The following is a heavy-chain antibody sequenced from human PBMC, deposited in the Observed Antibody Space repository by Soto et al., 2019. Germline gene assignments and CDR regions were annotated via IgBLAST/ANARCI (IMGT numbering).Heavy chain of an antibody. CDR1: GGSISSYY. J-gene: IGHJ6*02. Sequence: SETLSLTCTVSGGSISSYYWSWIRQPPGKGLEWIGYIYYSGSTNYNPSLKSRVTISVDTSKNQFSLKLSPVTAADTAVYYCARDLRRTVYGSGARIPYYYYGMDVWGQGTTVTVSS. CDR2: IYYSGST. D-gene: IGHD3-10*01. V-gene: IGHV4-59*01. CDR3: ARDLRRTVYGSGARIPYYYYGMDV.